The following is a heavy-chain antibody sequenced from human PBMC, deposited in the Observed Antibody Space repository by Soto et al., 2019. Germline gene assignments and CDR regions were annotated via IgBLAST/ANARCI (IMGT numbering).Heavy chain of an antibody. Sequence: QVQLVQSGAEVKKPGASVKASCKASGYTFTNYYMQWVRQAPGQGLEWMGIINPSYGSTTYAQNCQGRVTTTRDTSSSTAYMDLSSIRSEDTAMYYCARHPSEYSYGDIFDYWGQGTLVTVSS. CDR1: GYTFTNYY. CDR3: ARHPSEYSYGDIFDY. V-gene: IGHV1-46*01. D-gene: IGHD5-18*01. CDR2: INPSYGST. J-gene: IGHJ4*02.